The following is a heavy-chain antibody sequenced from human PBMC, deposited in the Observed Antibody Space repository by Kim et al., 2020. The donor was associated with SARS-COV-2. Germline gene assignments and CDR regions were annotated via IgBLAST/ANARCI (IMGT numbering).Heavy chain of an antibody. CDR3: AREFIAAAGMDTDAFDI. CDR1: GFTFSSYW. Sequence: GGSLRLSCAASGFTFSSYWMSWVRQAPGKGLEWVANIKQDGSEKYYVDSVKGRFTISRDNAKNSLYLQMNSLRAEDTAVYYCAREFIAAAGMDTDAFDIWGQGTMVTVSS. J-gene: IGHJ3*02. V-gene: IGHV3-7*01. D-gene: IGHD6-13*01. CDR2: IKQDGSEK.